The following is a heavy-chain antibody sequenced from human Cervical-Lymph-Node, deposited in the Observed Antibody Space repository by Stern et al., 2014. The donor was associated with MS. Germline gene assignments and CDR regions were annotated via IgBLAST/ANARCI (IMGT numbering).Heavy chain of an antibody. J-gene: IGHJ4*02. CDR2: ISLDGGDK. D-gene: IGHD1-1*01. CDR1: GFTFGYYA. CDR3: AKPSAGTNSRYLDS. V-gene: IGHV3-30*04. Sequence: QVQLVQSGGGVVQPGTSLRLPCAASGFTFGYYAMHWVRQVPGKGLEWVAVISLDGGDKYYADSVKGRFTISRDNSENTLYLQMNSLRAEDTAVYYCAKPSAGTNSRYLDSWGQGTLVTVSS.